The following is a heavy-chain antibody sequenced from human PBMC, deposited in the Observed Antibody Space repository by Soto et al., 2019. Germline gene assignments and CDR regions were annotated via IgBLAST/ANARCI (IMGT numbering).Heavy chain of an antibody. V-gene: IGHV4-59*08. CDR2: IYYTGIT. J-gene: IGHJ6*03. Sequence: SETLSLTCTVSGGNIDSNYWSWIRQPPGKGLEWIGFIYYTGITKYHPSLQSRVTISLDTSKNQFSLKLTSVTAADTAVYYCASSSSSWYYYFMDVWGKGTTVTVSS. CDR3: ASSSSSWYYYFMDV. CDR1: GGNIDSNY. D-gene: IGHD6-6*01.